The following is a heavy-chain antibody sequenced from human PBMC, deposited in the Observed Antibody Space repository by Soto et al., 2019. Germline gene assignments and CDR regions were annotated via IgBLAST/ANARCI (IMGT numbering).Heavy chain of an antibody. CDR2: IYYSGST. Sequence: SETLSLTCTVSGGSISSSSYYWGWIRQPPGKGLEWIGSIYYSGSTYYNPSLKSRVTISVDTSKNQFSLKRSSVTAADTAVYYCARHASLGELLGFDYWGQGTLVTVSS. CDR3: ARHASLGELLGFDY. V-gene: IGHV4-39*01. CDR1: GGSISSSSYY. D-gene: IGHD1-26*01. J-gene: IGHJ4*02.